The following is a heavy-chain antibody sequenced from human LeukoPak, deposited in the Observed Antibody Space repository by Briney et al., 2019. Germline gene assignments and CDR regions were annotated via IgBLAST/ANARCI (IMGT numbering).Heavy chain of an antibody. Sequence: PSETLSLTCTVSGGSISSSSYYWGWIRQPPGKGLEWIGSIYYSGSTYYNPSLKSRVTISVDTSKNQFSLKLSSVTAADTAVYYCARSGYVFWFDPWGQGTLVTVSS. V-gene: IGHV4-39*01. CDR1: GGSISSSSYY. J-gene: IGHJ5*02. D-gene: IGHD5-12*01. CDR3: ARSGYVFWFDP. CDR2: IYYSGST.